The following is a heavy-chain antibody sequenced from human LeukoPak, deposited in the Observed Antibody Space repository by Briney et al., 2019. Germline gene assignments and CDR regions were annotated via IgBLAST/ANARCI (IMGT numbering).Heavy chain of an antibody. D-gene: IGHD3-9*01. J-gene: IGHJ4*02. CDR3: AKIPPKRDILTGPCL. Sequence: VGSLRLSCAASGFTFSSYAMSWVRQAPGKGLEWVSAIRGCGGSTYYADSVKGRFTISRDNSKNTLYLQMNSLRAEDTAVYYCAKIPPKRDILTGPCLWGQGTLVTVSS. CDR2: IRGCGGST. V-gene: IGHV3-23*01. CDR1: GFTFSSYA.